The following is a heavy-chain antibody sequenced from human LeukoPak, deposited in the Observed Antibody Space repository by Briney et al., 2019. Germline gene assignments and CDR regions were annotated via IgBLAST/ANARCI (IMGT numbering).Heavy chain of an antibody. CDR1: GFTFSSYG. D-gene: IGHD2-21*02. J-gene: IGHJ2*01. V-gene: IGHV3-33*06. CDR2: IWYDGSNK. Sequence: GGSLRLSCAASGFTFSSYGMHWVRQAPGKGLERVAVIWYDGSNKYYADSVKGRFTISRDNSKNTLYLQMNSLRAEDTAVYYCAKDSEELAYCGGDCYFNWYFDLWGRGTLVTVSS. CDR3: AKDSEELAYCGGDCYFNWYFDL.